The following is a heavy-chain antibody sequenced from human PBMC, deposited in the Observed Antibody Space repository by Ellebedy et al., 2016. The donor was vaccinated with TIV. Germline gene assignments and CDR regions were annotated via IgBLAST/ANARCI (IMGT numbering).Heavy chain of an antibody. V-gene: IGHV1-46*01. CDR1: GYTFTESY. J-gene: IGHJ5*02. D-gene: IGHD5-18*01. Sequence: AASVKVSCKVSGYTFTESYVHWVRQAPGQGIEWMGRIDPSGGGTFYAHNFQGRVTMTSDTSTTTVYMELRGLRSEDTAVYYCTRDRGYRNWLDPWGLGTLVTVSS. CDR2: IDPSGGGT. CDR3: TRDRGYRNWLDP.